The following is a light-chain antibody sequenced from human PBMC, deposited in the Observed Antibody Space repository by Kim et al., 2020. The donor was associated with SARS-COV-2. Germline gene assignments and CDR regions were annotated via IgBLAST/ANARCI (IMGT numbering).Light chain of an antibody. Sequence: ATINCKSSQSVLYSSNNKNYLAWYQQKPGQPPKLLIYWASTRESGVPDRFSGSGSGTDFTLTISTLQAEDVAVYYCQQYYSTPRTFGQGTKVEIK. CDR3: QQYYSTPRT. V-gene: IGKV4-1*01. CDR1: QSVLYSSNNKNY. J-gene: IGKJ1*01. CDR2: WAS.